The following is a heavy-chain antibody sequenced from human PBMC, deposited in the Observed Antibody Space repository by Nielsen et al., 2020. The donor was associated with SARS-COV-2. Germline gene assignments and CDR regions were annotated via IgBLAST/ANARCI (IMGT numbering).Heavy chain of an antibody. J-gene: IGHJ4*02. CDR1: GYNLTSYG. V-gene: IGHV1-18*04. CDR3: AREYGEGVDY. CDR2: ISPYNGDT. D-gene: IGHD4-17*01. Sequence: ASVKVSCKASGYNLTSYGISWVRQAPGEGLEWMGWISPYNGDTNYAQKFQGRVTITRDTSASTAYMELSSLRSEDTAVYYCAREYGEGVDYWGQGTLVTVSS.